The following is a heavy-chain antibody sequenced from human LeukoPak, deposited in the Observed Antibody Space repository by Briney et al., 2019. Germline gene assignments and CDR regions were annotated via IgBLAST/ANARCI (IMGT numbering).Heavy chain of an antibody. J-gene: IGHJ4*02. CDR2: ISGSGGST. CDR1: GFTFSSYA. V-gene: IGHV3-23*01. CDR3: AKDVDERVRTKIAVAIDY. D-gene: IGHD6-19*01. Sequence: GGSLRLSCAASGFTFSSYAMSWVRQAPGKGLEWVSAISGSGGSTYYADSVKGRFTISRDNSKNTLYLQMNSLRAEDTAVYYCAKDVDERVRTKIAVAIDYWGQGTLVTVSS.